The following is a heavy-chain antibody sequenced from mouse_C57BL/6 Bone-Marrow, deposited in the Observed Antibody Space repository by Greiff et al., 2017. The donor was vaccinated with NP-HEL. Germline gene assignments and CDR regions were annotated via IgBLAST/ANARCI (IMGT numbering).Heavy chain of an antibody. CDR3: AFPHYYGSSFWYFDV. CDR1: GYTFTSYG. Sequence: QVQLQQSGAKLARPGASVKLSCKASGYTFTSYGISWVKQRTGQGLEWIGEIYPRSGNTYYNEKFKGKATLTADKSSSTAYMELRSLTSEDSAVYFCAFPHYYGSSFWYFDVWGTGTTVTVSS. D-gene: IGHD1-1*01. V-gene: IGHV1-81*01. CDR2: IYPRSGNT. J-gene: IGHJ1*03.